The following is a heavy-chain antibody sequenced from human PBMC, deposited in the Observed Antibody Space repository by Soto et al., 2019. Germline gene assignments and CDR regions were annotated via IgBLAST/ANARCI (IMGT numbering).Heavy chain of an antibody. Sequence: WASVKVSCKTSGYTFSNYGITWVRQAPGQPLEWLGWISLYSDGTNYAQKFQGRVSITTDTSTTTAYMELRSLRSDDTAVYYCARVVPGAEAWFGPWGQGTLVTVSS. D-gene: IGHD2-2*01. CDR1: GYTFSNYG. V-gene: IGHV1-18*01. J-gene: IGHJ5*02. CDR2: ISLYSDGT. CDR3: ARVVPGAEAWFGP.